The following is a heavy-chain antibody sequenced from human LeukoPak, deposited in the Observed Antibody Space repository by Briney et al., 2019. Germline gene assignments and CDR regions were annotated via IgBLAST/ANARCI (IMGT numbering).Heavy chain of an antibody. J-gene: IGHJ3*02. CDR3: ARDGTGSDAFDI. D-gene: IGHD1-1*01. Sequence: PGGFLRLSCAASGFTFSSYSMNWVRQAPGRGLEWVSSISSSSSYIYYADSVKGRFTISRDNAKNSLYLQMNSLRAEDTAVYYCARDGTGSDAFDIWGQGTMVTVSS. CDR2: ISSSSSYI. V-gene: IGHV3-21*01. CDR1: GFTFSSYS.